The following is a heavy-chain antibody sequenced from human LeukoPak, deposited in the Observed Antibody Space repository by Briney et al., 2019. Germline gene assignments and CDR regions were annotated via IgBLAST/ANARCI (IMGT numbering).Heavy chain of an antibody. Sequence: SETLSLTCTVSGGSISSYYWSWIRQPPGKGLEWIGYIYNSGSTNYNPSLKSRVTISVDTSKNQFSLKLSSVTAADTAVYYCATEKQTAAGTGGTLDYWGQGTLVTVSS. J-gene: IGHJ4*02. CDR2: IYNSGST. CDR1: GGSISSYY. CDR3: ATEKQTAAGTGGTLDY. D-gene: IGHD1-1*01. V-gene: IGHV4-59*01.